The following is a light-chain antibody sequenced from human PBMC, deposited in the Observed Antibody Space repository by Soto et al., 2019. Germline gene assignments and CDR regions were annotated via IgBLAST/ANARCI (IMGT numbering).Light chain of an antibody. V-gene: IGLV1-47*02. Sequence: QSVLTQPPSASGTPGQRVTISCSGSSSNIGSNYVYWYQQLPGTAPKLLIYTNNQRPSGVPDRFSGSKSGTSASLAINGLRSEDEADYYCAAWDDSLSGQVVFGGGTKLTVL. CDR2: TNN. CDR1: SSNIGSNY. J-gene: IGLJ2*01. CDR3: AAWDDSLSGQVV.